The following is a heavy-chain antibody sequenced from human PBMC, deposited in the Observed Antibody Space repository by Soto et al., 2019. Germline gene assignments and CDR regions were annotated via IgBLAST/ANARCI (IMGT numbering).Heavy chain of an antibody. J-gene: IGHJ6*02. CDR2: IIPIFGTA. CDR3: ARDQSPHPDYGMDV. V-gene: IGHV1-69*13. Sequence: GASVKVSCKASGGTFSSYAISWVRQAPGQGLEWMGGIIPIFGTANYAQKFQGRVTITADESTSTAYMELSNLRSEDTAVYYCARDQSPHPDYGMDVWGQGTTVTVSS. CDR1: GGTFSSYA.